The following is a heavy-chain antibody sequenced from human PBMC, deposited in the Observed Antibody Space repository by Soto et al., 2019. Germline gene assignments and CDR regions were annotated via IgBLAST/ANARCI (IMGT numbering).Heavy chain of an antibody. V-gene: IGHV4-31*03. CDR2: IYYSGST. J-gene: IGHJ5*02. CDR3: LRSAGDNDDFLAWFDP. D-gene: IGHD3-10*01. CDR1: RGSIKISGDA. Sequence: TVSRGSIKISGDAWTLNNKHPGKGLEWIGYIYYSGSTYYNPSLKSRVTISVDTSKNQFSLKRSSVTAADTAVYYCLRSAGDNDDFLAWFDPWGQGTLVTVSS.